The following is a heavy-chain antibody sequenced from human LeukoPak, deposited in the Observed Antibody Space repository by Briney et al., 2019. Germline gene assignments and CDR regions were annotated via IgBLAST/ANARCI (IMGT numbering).Heavy chain of an antibody. D-gene: IGHD4-11*01. V-gene: IGHV1-18*01. CDR1: GYTFTSYG. CDR2: ISAYNGNT. J-gene: IGHJ6*02. Sequence: ASVKVSCKASGYTFTSYGISWVRQAPGQGLEWMGWISAYNGNTNYAQKLQGRVTMTTDTPTSTAYMELRSLRSDDTAVYYCAREDYSNYEYGMDVWGQGTTVTVSS. CDR3: AREDYSNYEYGMDV.